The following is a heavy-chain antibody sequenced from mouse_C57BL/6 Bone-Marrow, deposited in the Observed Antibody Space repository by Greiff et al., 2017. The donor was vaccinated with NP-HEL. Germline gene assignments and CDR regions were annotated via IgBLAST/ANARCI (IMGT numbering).Heavy chain of an antibody. CDR3: ARDPYYYGSREFAY. CDR1: GFTFSSYA. CDR2: ISDGGSYT. Sequence: EVQRLESGGGLVKPGGSLKLSCAASGFTFSSYAMSWVRQTPEKRLEWVGTISDGGSYTNYPDNVKGRFTISTDNATNNLYLQISHLKSEDTAMYYCARDPYYYGSREFAYWGQGTLVTVSA. D-gene: IGHD1-1*01. V-gene: IGHV5-4*01. J-gene: IGHJ3*01.